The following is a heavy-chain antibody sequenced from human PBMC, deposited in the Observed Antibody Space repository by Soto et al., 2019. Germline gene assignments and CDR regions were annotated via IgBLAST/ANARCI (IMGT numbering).Heavy chain of an antibody. CDR3: ARASGDYARYDYGMDV. J-gene: IGHJ6*02. D-gene: IGHD4-17*01. CDR1: GFTFSSYG. CDR2: IWYDGSNK. V-gene: IGHV3-33*01. Sequence: QVQLVESGGGVVQPGRSLRLSCAASGFTFSSYGMHWVRQAPGKGLEWVAVIWYDGSNKYYADSVKGRFTISRDNSKITLYLHMNSLRAEDTAVYYCARASGDYARYDYGMDVWGQGTTVTVSS.